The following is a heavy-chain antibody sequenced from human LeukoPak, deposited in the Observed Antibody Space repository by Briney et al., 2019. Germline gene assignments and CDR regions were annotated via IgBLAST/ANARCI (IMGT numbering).Heavy chain of an antibody. Sequence: GGSLRLSCAASGFTFSRYGMSWVRQAPGKGLEWVANIKQDGSEKFYVGSVKGRFTISRDNAKNSLSLQMNSLRVEDTAIYYCARDPWRYDSTGDGYGAFDIWGRGTMVTVSS. CDR3: ARDPWRYDSTGDGYGAFDI. V-gene: IGHV3-7*01. CDR1: GFTFSRYG. D-gene: IGHD3-22*01. CDR2: IKQDGSEK. J-gene: IGHJ3*02.